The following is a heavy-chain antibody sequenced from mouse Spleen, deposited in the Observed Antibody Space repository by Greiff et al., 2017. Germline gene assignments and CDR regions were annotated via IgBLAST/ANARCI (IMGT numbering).Heavy chain of an antibody. J-gene: IGHJ2*01. Sequence: EVMLVESGGGLVKPGGSLKLSCAASGFAFSSYDMSWVRQTPEKRLEWVAYISSGGGSTYYPDTVKGRFTISRDNAKNTLYLQMSSLKSEDTAMYYCARDGKGDYDYDYFDYWGQGTTLTVSS. CDR1: GFAFSSYD. D-gene: IGHD2-4*01. CDR3: ARDGKGDYDYDYFDY. CDR2: ISSGGGST. V-gene: IGHV5-12-1*01.